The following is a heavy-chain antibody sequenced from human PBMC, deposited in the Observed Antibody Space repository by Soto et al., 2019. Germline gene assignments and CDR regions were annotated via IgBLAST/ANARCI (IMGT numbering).Heavy chain of an antibody. V-gene: IGHV1-18*01. CDR2: ISAHNGNT. D-gene: IGHD1-1*01. CDR3: ARGRYGDY. J-gene: IGHJ4*02. CDR1: GYTFTSYG. Sequence: QVHLVQSGAEVKKPGASVKVSCKASGYTFTSYGITWVRQAPGQGLEWRGWISAHNGNTDYAQKIQGRVIVTRDTSTSTAYMELRSLISDDTAVYYCARGRYGDYWGQGALVTVSS.